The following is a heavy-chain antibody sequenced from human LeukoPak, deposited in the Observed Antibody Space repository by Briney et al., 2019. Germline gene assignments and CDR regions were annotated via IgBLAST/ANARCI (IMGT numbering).Heavy chain of an antibody. J-gene: IGHJ4*02. CDR2: INPSGST. D-gene: IGHD1-26*01. CDR1: GGSISSSSYY. Sequence: SETLSLTCTVSGGSISSSSYYWGWIRQPPGKGLEWIGEINPSGSTNYNPSLKSRVTISVDTSKNHFSLKLSSVTAADTAVYYCARGALKWELPPIRARKSYYFDYWGQGTLVTVSS. CDR3: ARGALKWELPPIRARKSYYFDY. V-gene: IGHV4-39*02.